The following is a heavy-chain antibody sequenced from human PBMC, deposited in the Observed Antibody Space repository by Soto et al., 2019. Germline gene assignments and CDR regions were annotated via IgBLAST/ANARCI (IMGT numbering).Heavy chain of an antibody. V-gene: IGHV4-30-2*01. CDR2: IYHSGST. J-gene: IGHJ5*02. CDR3: ARVPSP. CDR1: GCSISSGGYS. Sequence: SETLSLTCAFSGCSISSGGYSWSWIRQPPGKGLGWIGYIYHSGSTYYNPSLKSRVTISVDRSKNQFSLKLSSVTAADTAVYYCARVPSPWGQGTLVTVSS.